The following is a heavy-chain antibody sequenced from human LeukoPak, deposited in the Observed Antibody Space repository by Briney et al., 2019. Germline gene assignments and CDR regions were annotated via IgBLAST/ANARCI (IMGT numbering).Heavy chain of an antibody. D-gene: IGHD3-3*01. CDR1: GLTFSSYA. J-gene: IGHJ4*02. V-gene: IGHV3-23*01. CDR2: ISGSGGST. Sequence: GGSLRLSCAASGLTFSSYAMSWVRQAPGKGLEWVSAISGSGGSTYYADSVKGRFTISRDNSKNTLYLQMNSLRAEDTAVYYCAKTYYDFWSGYFLDYWGQGTLVAVSS. CDR3: AKTYYDFWSGYFLDY.